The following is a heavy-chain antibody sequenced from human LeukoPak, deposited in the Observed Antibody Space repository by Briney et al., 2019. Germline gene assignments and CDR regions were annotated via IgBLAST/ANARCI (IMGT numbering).Heavy chain of an antibody. D-gene: IGHD5-24*01. J-gene: IGHJ3*02. V-gene: IGHV3-30-3*01. CDR3: AREMATIGRGAFDI. Sequence: GGSLRLSCAASGFTFSNYAMHWVRQAPGKGLEWVAVISYDGLNKYYADSVKGRFTISRDNSKNTPYLQMNSLRAEDTAVYYCAREMATIGRGAFDIWGQGTIVTVSS. CDR2: ISYDGLNK. CDR1: GFTFSNYA.